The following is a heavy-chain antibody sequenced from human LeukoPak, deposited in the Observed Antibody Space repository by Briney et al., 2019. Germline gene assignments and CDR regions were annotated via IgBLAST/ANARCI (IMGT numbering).Heavy chain of an antibody. CDR3: AREGYGDYSDAFDI. Sequence: SETLSLTCTVSGGSISSYYWSWIRQPPGKGLEWIGRIYTSGSTNYNPSLKSRVTISVDTSKNQFSLKLSSVTAADTAVYYCAREGYGDYSDAFDIWGQGTMVTVSS. D-gene: IGHD4-17*01. J-gene: IGHJ3*02. CDR2: IYTSGST. V-gene: IGHV4-4*08. CDR1: GGSISSYY.